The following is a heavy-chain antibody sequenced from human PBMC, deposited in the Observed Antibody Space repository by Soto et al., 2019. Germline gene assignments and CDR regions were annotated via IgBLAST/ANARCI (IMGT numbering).Heavy chain of an antibody. D-gene: IGHD3-16*02. J-gene: IGHJ4*02. CDR2: ISTSGSST. CDR1: GFTFGSYA. Sequence: GGSLRLFCAASGFTFGSYAMSWVRQAPGKGLEWVSAISTSGSSTYYADSVKGRFTISRDNSKNTLYLQMTSLRAEDTAVYYCAKGRQGVRLGELSPTYYFDYWGQGTLVTVSS. V-gene: IGHV3-23*01. CDR3: AKGRQGVRLGELSPTYYFDY.